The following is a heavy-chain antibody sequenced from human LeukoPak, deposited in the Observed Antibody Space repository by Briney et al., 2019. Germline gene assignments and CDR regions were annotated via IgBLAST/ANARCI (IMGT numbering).Heavy chain of an antibody. CDR1: GFTFSNAW. CDR2: IKSKTDGGTT. Sequence: GGSLRLSCAASGFTFSNAWMSWVRQAPGKGLEWVGRIKSKTDGGTTDYAAPVKGRFTISRDDSKNTLYLQMNSLKTEDTTVYHCTTDERCSGGSCYSNLDYWGQGTLVTVSS. CDR3: TTDERCSGGSCYSNLDY. V-gene: IGHV3-15*01. J-gene: IGHJ4*02. D-gene: IGHD2-15*01.